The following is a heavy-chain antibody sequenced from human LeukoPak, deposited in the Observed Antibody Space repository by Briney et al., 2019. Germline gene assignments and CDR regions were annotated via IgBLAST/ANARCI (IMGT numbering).Heavy chain of an antibody. V-gene: IGHV3-23*01. Sequence: GGSLRLSCAASGFIFSNYGMSWVRQAPGKGLEWVSSISGGGIATYHADSVKGRFTISRDNSKNTLYLQMNSLRVEDTAIYYCTTQRVVSAAIDSWGQGTLVTVSS. D-gene: IGHD5/OR15-5a*01. CDR3: TTQRVVSAAIDS. CDR2: ISGGGIAT. CDR1: GFIFSNYG. J-gene: IGHJ4*02.